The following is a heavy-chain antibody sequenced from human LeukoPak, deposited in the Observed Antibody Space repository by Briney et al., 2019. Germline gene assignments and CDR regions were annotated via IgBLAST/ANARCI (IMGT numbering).Heavy chain of an antibody. CDR1: GFTLSSNY. D-gene: IGHD5-24*01. Sequence: GGSLRLSCSVSGFTLSSNYMSWVRQAPGKGLEWVSVIYSGGSTSYADPVKGRFTISRDSSKKTLYLQMNSLRAEDTAVYYCARHREEMATIGAFDYWGQGTLVTVSS. CDR3: ARHREEMATIGAFDY. V-gene: IGHV3-53*01. CDR2: IYSGGST. J-gene: IGHJ4*02.